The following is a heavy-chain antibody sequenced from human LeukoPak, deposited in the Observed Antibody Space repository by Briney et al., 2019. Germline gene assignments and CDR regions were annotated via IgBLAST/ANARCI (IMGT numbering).Heavy chain of an antibody. D-gene: IGHD2-2*01. Sequence: GASVKVSCKASGYTFTGYYMHWVRQAPGQGLEWMGWINPNSGGTNYAQKFQGRVTMTRDTSISTAYMELSRLRSDDTAVYYCATYCSSTSCYWGFGYWGQGTLVTVSS. V-gene: IGHV1-2*02. CDR2: INPNSGGT. CDR1: GYTFTGYY. CDR3: ATYCSSTSCYWGFGY. J-gene: IGHJ4*02.